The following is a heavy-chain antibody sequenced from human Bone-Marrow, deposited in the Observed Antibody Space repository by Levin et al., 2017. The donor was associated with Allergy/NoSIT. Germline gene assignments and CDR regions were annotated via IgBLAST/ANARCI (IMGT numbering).Heavy chain of an antibody. J-gene: IGHJ3*02. CDR2: ITSSYNYI. CDR1: GFTFSDYN. CDR3: ARDEDCTSSSCQGWVAFDI. D-gene: IGHD2-2*01. Sequence: GGSLRLSCAASGFTFSDYNMNWVRQAPGKGLEWLSSITSSYNYIYIADSVKGRFTISRDNAKNSLYLQMNSLRAEDTAVYYCARDEDCTSSSCQGWVAFDIWGQGTMVTVSS. V-gene: IGHV3-21*01.